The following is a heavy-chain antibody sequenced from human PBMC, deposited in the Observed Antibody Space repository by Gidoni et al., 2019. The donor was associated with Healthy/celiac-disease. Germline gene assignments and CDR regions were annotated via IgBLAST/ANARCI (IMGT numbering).Heavy chain of an antibody. CDR3: ARLMIQLGAYNWFDP. Sequence: EVQLVESGGGLVQPGGSLRLSCAASGFTFSSYWMSWVRQAPGKGLEWVANIKQDGSEKYYVDSVKGRFTISRDNAKNSLYLQMNSLRAEDTAVYYCARLMIQLGAYNWFDPWGQGTLVTVSS. CDR2: IKQDGSEK. J-gene: IGHJ5*02. D-gene: IGHD5-18*01. V-gene: IGHV3-7*03. CDR1: GFTFSSYW.